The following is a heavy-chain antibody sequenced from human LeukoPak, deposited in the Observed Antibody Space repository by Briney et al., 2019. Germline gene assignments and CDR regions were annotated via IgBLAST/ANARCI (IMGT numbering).Heavy chain of an antibody. V-gene: IGHV3-23*01. CDR2: ISGSGGST. CDR1: GFTFSSYA. Sequence: GGSLRLSCAASGFTFSSYAMSWVRQAPGKGLEWVSAISGSGGSTYYADSVKGRFTISRDNSKNTLYLQMNSLRAEDTAVYYCAKDHYDILTGYYTCLMRDWGQGTLVTVSS. CDR3: AKDHYDILTGYYTCLMRD. J-gene: IGHJ4*02. D-gene: IGHD3-9*01.